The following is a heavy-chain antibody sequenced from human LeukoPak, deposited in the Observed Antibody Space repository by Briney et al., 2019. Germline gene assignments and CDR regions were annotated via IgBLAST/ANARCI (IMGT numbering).Heavy chain of an antibody. V-gene: IGHV1-46*01. CDR2: ISPSGGST. J-gene: IGHJ4*02. Sequence: ASVKVSCKASGYTLTSYYMHWVRQAPGQGLEWMALISPSGGSTFYAQKFQGRVTMTRDMSTSTVYMELSSLRSEDTAMYFCARGEMRYCTGGSCYDYWGQGTLVSVSS. CDR3: ARGEMRYCTGGSCYDY. D-gene: IGHD2-15*01. CDR1: GYTLTSYY.